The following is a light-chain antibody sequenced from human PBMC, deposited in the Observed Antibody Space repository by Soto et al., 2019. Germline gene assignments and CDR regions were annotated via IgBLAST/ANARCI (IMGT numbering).Light chain of an antibody. CDR2: GAS. V-gene: IGKV3-20*01. J-gene: IGKJ1*01. Sequence: EKVLKQSPGTLSLTKGERATLSCRASQGVSTRYFAWYQQKPGQAPRLLIYGASSRATGIPDRFSGSGSETDFTLTISRLEPEDFAMYYCQQYGTSPWTFGQGTMVDVK. CDR3: QQYGTSPWT. CDR1: QGVSTRY.